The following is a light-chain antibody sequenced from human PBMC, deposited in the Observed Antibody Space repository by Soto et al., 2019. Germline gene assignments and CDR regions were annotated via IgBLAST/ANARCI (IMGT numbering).Light chain of an antibody. V-gene: IGKV3-20*01. CDR1: QSVRNNY. CDR3: QQYGSTPLT. CDR2: DAS. J-gene: IGKJ4*01. Sequence: EIVLTQSPDTLSLSPGERATLSCRASQSVRNNYLAWYQQKPGQAPRFLIFDASSRATGIPDRFSGSGSGTDFTLTIRRLEPEDVAVYYCQQYGSTPLTFGGGTKVDIE.